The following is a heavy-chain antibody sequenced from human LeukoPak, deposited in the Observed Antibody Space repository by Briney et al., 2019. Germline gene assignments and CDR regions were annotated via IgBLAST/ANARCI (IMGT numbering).Heavy chain of an antibody. D-gene: IGHD3-22*01. V-gene: IGHV1-2*02. Sequence: GASVKVSCKASGYTFTDYYIHWVRQAPGQGLEWMGWMNPNGRATNYAQTFQGRVTMTKDTSSSTAYMELNRLKSDDTAVYYCARVAYDSSGYFDYWAQGTLVTV. J-gene: IGHJ4*02. CDR2: MNPNGRAT. CDR1: GYTFTDYY. CDR3: ARVAYDSSGYFDY.